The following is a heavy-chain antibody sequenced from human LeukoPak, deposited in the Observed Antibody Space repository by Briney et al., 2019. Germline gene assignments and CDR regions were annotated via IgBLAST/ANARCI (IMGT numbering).Heavy chain of an antibody. CDR3: ARGGRSYYDFWSGYYYFDY. D-gene: IGHD3-3*01. CDR1: GGTFSSYA. Sequence: SVKVSCKASGGTFSSYAISWVRQAPGQGLEWMGRIIPILGTANYAQKFQGRVTITADKSTNTAYMELSSLRSEDTAVYYCARGGRSYYDFWSGYYYFDYWGQGTLVTVSS. J-gene: IGHJ4*02. V-gene: IGHV1-69*04. CDR2: IIPILGTA.